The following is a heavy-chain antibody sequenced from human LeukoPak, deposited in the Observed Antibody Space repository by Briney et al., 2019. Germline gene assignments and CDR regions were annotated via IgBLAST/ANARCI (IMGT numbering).Heavy chain of an antibody. CDR3: ASGGLGIAAAFV. J-gene: IGHJ4*02. Sequence: ASVKVSCKASGYTFTSYDINWVRQATGQGLEWMGWMNPNSGNTGYAQKFQGRVTITRNTSISTAYMELSSLRSEDTAVCYCASGGLGIAAAFVWGQGTLVTVSS. CDR2: MNPNSGNT. V-gene: IGHV1-8*03. CDR1: GYTFTSYD. D-gene: IGHD6-13*01.